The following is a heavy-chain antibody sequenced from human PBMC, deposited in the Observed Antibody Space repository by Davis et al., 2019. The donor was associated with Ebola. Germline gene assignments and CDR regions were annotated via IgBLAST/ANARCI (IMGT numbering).Heavy chain of an antibody. V-gene: IGHV3-23*01. J-gene: IGHJ4*02. CDR3: AKDGYSGYDPFDY. Sequence: GGSLRLSCAASGFTFSDYYMSWIRQAPGKGLEWVSAISGSGGSTYYADSVKGRFTISRDNSKNTLYLQMNSLRAEDTAVYYCAKDGYSGYDPFDYWGQGTLVTVSS. CDR1: GFTFSDYY. CDR2: ISGSGGST. D-gene: IGHD5-12*01.